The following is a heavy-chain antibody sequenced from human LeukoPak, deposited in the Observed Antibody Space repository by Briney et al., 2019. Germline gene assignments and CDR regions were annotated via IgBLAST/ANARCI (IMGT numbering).Heavy chain of an antibody. D-gene: IGHD5-12*01. CDR1: GFTFSSYG. J-gene: IGHJ4*02. V-gene: IGHV3-15*01. CDR2: IKSKSDGGTT. Sequence: GRSLRLSCAASGFTFSSYGMHWVRQAPGKGLEWVGRIKSKSDGGTTDYAAPVKGRFTISRDDSKNTLYLQMNSLKTEDTALYYCTTDRDTVATSFDNWGQGSPVTVSS. CDR3: TTDRDTVATSFDN.